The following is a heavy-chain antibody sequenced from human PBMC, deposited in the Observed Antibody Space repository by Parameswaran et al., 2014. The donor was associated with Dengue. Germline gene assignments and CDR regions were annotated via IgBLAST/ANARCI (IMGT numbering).Heavy chain of an antibody. J-gene: IGHJ6*03. CDR2: INHSGST. Sequence: RWIRQPPGKGLEWIGEINHSGSTNYNPSLKSRVTISVDTSKNQFSLKLSSVTAADTAVYYCARGLRYYYYMDVWGKGTTVTVSS. V-gene: IGHV4-34*01. CDR3: ARGLRYYYYMDV.